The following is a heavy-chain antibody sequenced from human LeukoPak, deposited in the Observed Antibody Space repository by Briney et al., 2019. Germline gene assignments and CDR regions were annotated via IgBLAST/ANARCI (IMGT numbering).Heavy chain of an antibody. CDR1: GFTFSSYA. Sequence: GGSLRLSCAASGFTFSSYAMHWVRQAPGKELEWVAVISYDGSNKYYADSVKGRFTISRDNSKNTLYLQMNSLRAEDTAVYYCARDKGSSWSLFDYWGQGTLVTVSS. CDR3: ARDKGSSWSLFDY. V-gene: IGHV3-30*04. CDR2: ISYDGSNK. J-gene: IGHJ4*02. D-gene: IGHD6-13*01.